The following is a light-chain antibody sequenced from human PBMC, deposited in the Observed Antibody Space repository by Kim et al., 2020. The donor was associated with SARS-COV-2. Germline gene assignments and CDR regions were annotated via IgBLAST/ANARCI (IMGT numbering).Light chain of an antibody. CDR1: KSVSSSY. CDR3: QQYGSSLRT. Sequence: PGKRAPISCGASKSVSSSYLAWYQQKPGQAPRLLIYGASSRATGIPDRFSGSGSGTDFTLTISRLEPEDFAVYYCQQYGSSLRTFGQGTKVDIK. J-gene: IGKJ1*01. V-gene: IGKV3-20*01. CDR2: GAS.